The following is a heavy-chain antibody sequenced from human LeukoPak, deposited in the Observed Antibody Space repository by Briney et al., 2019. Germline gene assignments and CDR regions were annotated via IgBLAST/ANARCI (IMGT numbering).Heavy chain of an antibody. J-gene: IGHJ4*02. V-gene: IGHV4-61*02. CDR2: IYTSGST. CDR3: ARLSGDYVAFDY. CDR1: GGSISSGSYY. Sequence: PSQTLSLTCTVSGGSISSGSYYWSWIRQPAGKGLEWIGRIYTSGSTNYNPSLKSRVSISLDTSKNQFSLKLCSVTAADTAVYYCARLSGDYVAFDYWGQGTLVTVSS. D-gene: IGHD4-17*01.